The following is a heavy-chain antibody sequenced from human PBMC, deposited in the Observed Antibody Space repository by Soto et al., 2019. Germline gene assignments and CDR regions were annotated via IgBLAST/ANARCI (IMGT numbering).Heavy chain of an antibody. J-gene: IGHJ3*02. CDR3: VKDIIGSPTYAFDI. CDR2: INWNSNNK. D-gene: IGHD1-26*01. V-gene: IGHV3-9*01. CDR1: GFSFNDHA. Sequence: GGSLRLSCTASGFSFNDHAMHWVRQAPGKGLEWVSGINWNSNNKGYADSVKGRFTISRDNAKSSLYLQMNSLRAEDTAFYYCVKDIIGSPTYAFDIWGQGTMVTVSS.